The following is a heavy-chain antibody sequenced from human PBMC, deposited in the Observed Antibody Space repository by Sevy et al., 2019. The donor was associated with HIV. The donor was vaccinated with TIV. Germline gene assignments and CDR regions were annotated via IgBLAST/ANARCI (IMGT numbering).Heavy chain of an antibody. V-gene: IGHV1-46*01. Sequence: ASVKVSCKASGYTFTTYYVHWVRQAPGQGLEWMGIIIPSGGSTTYAQKFQGRVTMTRDTSTSTVYMELSSLISDDTAVYYCASGIGVWGQGTLVTVSS. D-gene: IGHD3-10*01. J-gene: IGHJ4*02. CDR3: ASGIGV. CDR2: IIPSGGST. CDR1: GYTFTTYY.